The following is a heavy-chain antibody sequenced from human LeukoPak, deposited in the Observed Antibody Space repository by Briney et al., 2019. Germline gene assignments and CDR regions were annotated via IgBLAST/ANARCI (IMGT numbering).Heavy chain of an antibody. V-gene: IGHV3-74*01. D-gene: IGHD2-15*01. J-gene: IGHJ5*02. CDR3: VRGGPSTWS. CDR1: GFTFKLYW. Sequence: GGSLRLSCAASGFTFKLYWMHWVRQVPGRGPVWLSRINHDGSDTIYANSVRGRFTISRDDAKNTLYLQMNNLRAEDTAVYYCVRGGPSTWSWGQGTLVTVSS. CDR2: INHDGSDT.